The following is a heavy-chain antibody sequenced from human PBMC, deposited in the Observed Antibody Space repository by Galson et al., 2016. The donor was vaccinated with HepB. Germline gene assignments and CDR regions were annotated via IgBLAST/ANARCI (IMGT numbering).Heavy chain of an antibody. Sequence: QSGAEVKKPGESLKISCTGSGYSFASYWIGWVRQMPGKGLEYMGITFPGDSDTPSSPSFQGQVTISVDKSISTAYRQWSSLEASDTAMYYCTRLRFFSAANYFYGMDVWGQGTTVTVSS. CDR3: TRLRFFSAANYFYGMDV. CDR2: TFPGDSDT. V-gene: IGHV5-51*01. CDR1: GYSFASYW. J-gene: IGHJ6*02. D-gene: IGHD3-10*01.